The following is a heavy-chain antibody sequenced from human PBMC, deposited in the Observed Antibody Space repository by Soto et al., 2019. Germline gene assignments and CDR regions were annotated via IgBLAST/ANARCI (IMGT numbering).Heavy chain of an antibody. CDR1: GYTFTGYY. V-gene: IGHV1-2*04. Sequence: QVQLVQSGAEVKKPGASVKVSCKASGYTFTGYYMHWVRQAPGQGLEWMGWINPNSGGTNYAQKFQGWVTMTRDTSISTAYMELRRLRSDDTAVYYCARAYSYGDYGAFDIWGQGTMVTVSS. CDR3: ARAYSYGDYGAFDI. CDR2: INPNSGGT. D-gene: IGHD4-17*01. J-gene: IGHJ3*02.